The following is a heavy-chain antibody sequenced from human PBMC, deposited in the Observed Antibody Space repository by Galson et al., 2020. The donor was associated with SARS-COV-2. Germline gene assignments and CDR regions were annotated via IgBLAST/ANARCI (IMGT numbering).Heavy chain of an antibody. J-gene: IGHJ4*02. Sequence: PSETLSLTCSVSGGSVSSGPYYWSWIRQPPGKGLEWIGYIYYTGSTNYNPSLKSRVTVSADTSKNQFSLKLTSVTAADTAVYYCARGGPNSLRVAVARNFDYWGQGTLVTVSS. CDR2: IYYTGST. CDR1: GGSVSSGPYY. CDR3: ARGGPNSLRVAVARNFDY. V-gene: IGHV4-61*01. D-gene: IGHD6-19*01.